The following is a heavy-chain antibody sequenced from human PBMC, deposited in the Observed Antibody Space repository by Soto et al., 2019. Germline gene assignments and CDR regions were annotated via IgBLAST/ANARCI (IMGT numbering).Heavy chain of an antibody. V-gene: IGHV4-34*01. J-gene: IGHJ4*02. CDR2: INHSGST. D-gene: IGHD4-17*01. Sequence: QVQLQQWGAGLLKPSETLSLTCAVYGGSFSGYYWSWIRQPPGKGLEWIGEINHSGSTNYNPSLRSRVTISVDTSKNQFSLKLSSVTAADTAVYYCARKTTVTTKGYYFDYWGQGTLVTVSS. CDR1: GGSFSGYY. CDR3: ARKTTVTTKGYYFDY.